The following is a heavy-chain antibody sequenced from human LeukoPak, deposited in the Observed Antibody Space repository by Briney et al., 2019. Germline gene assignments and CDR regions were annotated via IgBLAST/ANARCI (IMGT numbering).Heavy chain of an antibody. Sequence: PSETLSLTCTVSGGSISSGSYYWSWIRQHPGKGLEWIGYIYYSGSTYYNPSLKSRVTISVDTSKNQFSLKLSSVTAADTAVYYCAGFLRFVPHYYFDYWGQGTLVTVSS. CDR2: IYYSGST. CDR3: AGFLRFVPHYYFDY. V-gene: IGHV4-31*03. D-gene: IGHD3-16*01. CDR1: GGSISSGSYY. J-gene: IGHJ4*02.